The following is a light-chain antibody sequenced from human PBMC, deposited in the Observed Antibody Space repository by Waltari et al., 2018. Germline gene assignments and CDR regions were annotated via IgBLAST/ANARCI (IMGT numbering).Light chain of an antibody. Sequence: NQITPSPSSPSASVGDRVTITCRASQSISSYLNWDQQKPGKAPKLLIYGASSLQSGVPSRFSGSGSGTDFTLTISSLQPEDFATYYCQQSYSLPNTFGQGTKLEIK. CDR3: QQSYSLPNT. CDR1: QSISSY. CDR2: GAS. J-gene: IGKJ2*01. V-gene: IGKV1-39*01.